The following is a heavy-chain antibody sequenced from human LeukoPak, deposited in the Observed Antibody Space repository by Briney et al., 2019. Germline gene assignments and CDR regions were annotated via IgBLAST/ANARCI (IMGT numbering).Heavy chain of an antibody. J-gene: IGHJ4*02. V-gene: IGHV3-53*01. CDR1: GFTVSSNY. D-gene: IGHD3-10*01. CDR2: IYSGGST. Sequence: GGSLRLSCAASGFTVSSNYMSWVRQAPGKGLEWVSVIYSGGSTYYADSVKGRFTISRDNSKNTLYLQMNSLRAEDTAVYYCVRDPRAGYYGSGSYFDYWGQGTLVTVSS. CDR3: VRDPRAGYYGSGSYFDY.